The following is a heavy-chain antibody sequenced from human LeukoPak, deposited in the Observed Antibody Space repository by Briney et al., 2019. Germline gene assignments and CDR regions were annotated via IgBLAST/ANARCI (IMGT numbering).Heavy chain of an antibody. J-gene: IGHJ3*02. Sequence: GGSLRLSCATSGFTFSTYGMHWVRQAPGKGLEWVAIVWNDGSNQYYSDSVKGRFSISRDNSNNILYLQMYSLRAEDTAVYYCAKERYCTSGTCQGFDIWGQGTMVTVSS. CDR1: GFTFSTYG. D-gene: IGHD2-8*01. V-gene: IGHV3-33*03. CDR2: VWNDGSNQ. CDR3: AKERYCTSGTCQGFDI.